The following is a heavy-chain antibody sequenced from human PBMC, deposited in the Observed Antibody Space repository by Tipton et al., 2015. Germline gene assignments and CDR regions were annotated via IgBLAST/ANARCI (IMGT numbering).Heavy chain of an antibody. CDR3: ATGYFGYFPFDF. J-gene: IGHJ4*02. CDR1: GFTFEDYA. V-gene: IGHV3-9*01. Sequence: SLRLSCAASGFTFEDYAMHWVRQAPGKGLEWVSGISWNSGSIGYADSVKGRFTISRDNAKTSLDLQMNGLRAEDTALYYCATGYFGYFPFDFWGRGPLLTVSS. D-gene: IGHD5-18*01. CDR2: ISWNSGSI.